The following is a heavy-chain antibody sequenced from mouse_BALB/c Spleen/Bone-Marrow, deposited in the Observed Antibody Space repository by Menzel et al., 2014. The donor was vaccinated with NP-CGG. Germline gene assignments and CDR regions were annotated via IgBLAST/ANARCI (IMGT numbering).Heavy chain of an antibody. J-gene: IGHJ2*01. Sequence: VQLQESGPELVRPGVSVKISCKGSGYTFTDYAMHWVKQSHAKSLEWIGLISTYNGNTNYDQKFKGKATMTVDKSSSTAYMELARLTSEDSAIHYCARDLLRSHFDYWGQGTTLTVSS. CDR1: GYTFTDYA. CDR2: ISTYNGNT. CDR3: ARDLLRSHFDY. D-gene: IGHD1-1*01. V-gene: IGHV1-67*01.